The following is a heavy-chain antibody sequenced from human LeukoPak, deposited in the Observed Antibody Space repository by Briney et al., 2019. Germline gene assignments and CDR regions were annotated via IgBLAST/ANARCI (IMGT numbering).Heavy chain of an antibody. V-gene: IGHV5-51*01. CDR1: GYSFSNYW. CDR3: ARQGYCSSTSCYDY. J-gene: IGHJ4*02. Sequence: GESLKISCEGSGYSFSNYWIGWVRQMPGKGLEWMGIIYPGDSDTRYSPSFQGQVTISADKSISTAYLQWSSLKASDTAMYYCARQGYCSSTSCYDYWGQGTLVTVSS. D-gene: IGHD2-2*01. CDR2: IYPGDSDT.